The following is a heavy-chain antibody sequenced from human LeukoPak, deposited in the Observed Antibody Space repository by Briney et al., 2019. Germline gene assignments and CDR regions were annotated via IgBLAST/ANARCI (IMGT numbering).Heavy chain of an antibody. J-gene: IGHJ4*02. CDR3: TTTGRYYYDSSGYYYFDY. CDR2: IKSKTDGGTT. CDR1: GFTFSNAW. V-gene: IGHV3-15*01. Sequence: GGSLRLSCAASGFTFSNAWMSWVRQAPGKGLKWVGRIKSKTDGGTTDYAAPVKGRFTISRDDSKNTLYLQMNSLKTEDTAVYYCTTTGRYYYDSSGYYYFDYWGQGTLVTVSS. D-gene: IGHD3-22*01.